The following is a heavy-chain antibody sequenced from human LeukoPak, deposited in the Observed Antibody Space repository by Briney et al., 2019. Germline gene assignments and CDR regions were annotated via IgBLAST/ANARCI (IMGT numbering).Heavy chain of an antibody. V-gene: IGHV7-4-1*02. Sequence: GASVKVSCKASGYTFSNYCMHWVRQAPGQGLEWMGWINTNTGNPTYAQGFTGRFVFSLDTSVSTAYLQISSLKAEDTAVYYCARGGGGASGTYYNYWGQGTLVTVSS. J-gene: IGHJ4*02. CDR3: ARGGGGASGTYYNY. CDR2: INTNTGNP. CDR1: GYTFSNYC. D-gene: IGHD3-10*01.